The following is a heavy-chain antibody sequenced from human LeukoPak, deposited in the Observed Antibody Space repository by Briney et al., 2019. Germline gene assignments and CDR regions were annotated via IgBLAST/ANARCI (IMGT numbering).Heavy chain of an antibody. D-gene: IGHD7-27*01. CDR2: IYYSGST. CDR3: ARHKTGEVYFDY. CDR1: GGSISSYY. Sequence: SETLSLTCTVSGGSISSYYWSWIRQPPGKGLEWIGYIYYSGSTNYNPSLKSRVTISVDTSKNQFSLKLSSVTAADTAMYYCARHKTGEVYFDYWGQGTLVTVSS. V-gene: IGHV4-59*08. J-gene: IGHJ4*02.